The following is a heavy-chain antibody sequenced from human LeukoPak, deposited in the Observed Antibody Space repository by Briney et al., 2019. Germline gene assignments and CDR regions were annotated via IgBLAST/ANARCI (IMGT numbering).Heavy chain of an antibody. D-gene: IGHD2-8*01. CDR1: RFAFSNYA. CDR2: ISGFNT. V-gene: IGHV3-23*01. J-gene: IGHJ4*02. Sequence: GGSLRLSCTTSRFAFSNYAMNWVRQAPGKGPEWVSGISGFNTYYADSVKGRFTIFRDNSKNVLYLQMDRLRAEDTAVYSCAKDVCTSPRCLLYFDSWGQGTLVTASS. CDR3: AKDVCTSPRCLLYFDS.